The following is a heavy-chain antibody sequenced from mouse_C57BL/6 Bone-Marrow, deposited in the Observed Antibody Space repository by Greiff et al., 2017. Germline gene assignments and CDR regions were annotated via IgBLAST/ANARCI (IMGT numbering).Heavy chain of an antibody. CDR1: GFNIKDDY. CDR2: IDPENGDT. CDR3: TSFITTAELNLDY. V-gene: IGHV14-4*01. Sequence: EVQLQQSGAELVRPGASVKLSCTASGFNIKDDYMHWVKQRPEQGLEWIGWIDPENGDTEYASKFQGKATITADTSSNTAYLQISSLTSEDTAVYYCTSFITTAELNLDYWGQGTTRTVSS. D-gene: IGHD1-1*01. J-gene: IGHJ2*01.